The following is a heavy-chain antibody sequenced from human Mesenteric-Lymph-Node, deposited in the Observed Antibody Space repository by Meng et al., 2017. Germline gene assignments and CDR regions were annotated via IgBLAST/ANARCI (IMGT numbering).Heavy chain of an antibody. V-gene: IGHV1-69*13. CDR1: GYTFTGYY. CDR2: IIPIFGTA. Sequence: SVKVSCKASGYTFTGYYIHWVRQAPGQGLEWMGGIIPIFGTANYAQKFQGRVTITADESTSTAYMELSSLRSEDTAVYYCARDLGRDYGGNAFDIWGQGTMVTVSS. CDR3: ARDLGRDYGGNAFDI. J-gene: IGHJ3*02. D-gene: IGHD4-17*01.